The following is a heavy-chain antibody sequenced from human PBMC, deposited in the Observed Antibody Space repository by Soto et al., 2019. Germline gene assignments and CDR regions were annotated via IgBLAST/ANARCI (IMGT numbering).Heavy chain of an antibody. CDR2: VFYTGST. CDR1: GASITSGASH. CDR3: ARHFTMAKYYYYMDL. J-gene: IGHJ6*03. Sequence: PSETLSLTCTVSGASITSGASHWGWIRQPPGKGLEWIGTVFYTGSTYYNPSLKSRVTLSVDTSKNQFSLRLTSVTAADTAVYYCARHFTMAKYYYYMDLWGKGTTVTVSS. V-gene: IGHV4-39*01.